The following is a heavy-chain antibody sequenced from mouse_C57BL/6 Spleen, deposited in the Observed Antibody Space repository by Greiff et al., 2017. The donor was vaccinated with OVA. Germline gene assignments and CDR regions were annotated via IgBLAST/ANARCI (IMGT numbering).Heavy chain of an antibody. J-gene: IGHJ1*03. V-gene: IGHV5-12*01. D-gene: IGHD2-5*01. CDR1: GFTFSDYY. CDR3: ARRGEYYSNIWYFDV. CDR2: ISNGGGST. Sequence: EVQLVESGGGLVQPGGSLKLSCAASGFTFSDYYMYWVRQTPEKRLEWVAYISNGGGSTYYPDTVKGRFTISRDNAMNTLYMQMRRLKSEYTAMYYFARRGEYYSNIWYFDVWGTGTTVTVSS.